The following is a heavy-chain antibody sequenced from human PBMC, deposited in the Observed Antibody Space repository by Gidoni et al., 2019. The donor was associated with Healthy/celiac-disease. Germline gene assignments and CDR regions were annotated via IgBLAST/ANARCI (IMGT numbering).Heavy chain of an antibody. CDR2: ISHGGST. Sequence: QVQLQQWGAGLLKPSETLSLTCAVYGGSFSGYYWSWNRQPPGKGLEWIGEISHGGSTNYNPSLKSRVTISVDTSKNQFSLKLSSVTAADTAVYYCARGSYGSSGYYWGQGTLVTVSS. CDR1: GGSFSGYY. V-gene: IGHV4-34*01. CDR3: ARGSYGSSGYY. J-gene: IGHJ4*02. D-gene: IGHD3-22*01.